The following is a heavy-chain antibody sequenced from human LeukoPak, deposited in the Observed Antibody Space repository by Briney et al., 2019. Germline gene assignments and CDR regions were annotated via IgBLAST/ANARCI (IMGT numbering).Heavy chain of an antibody. J-gene: IGHJ4*02. V-gene: IGHV4-61*02. CDR1: GGSLSSGSYY. D-gene: IGHD2-2*01. CDR2: IYTSGST. CDR3: ARSDDCSSTSCYRNFDY. Sequence: SQTLSLTCTVSGGSLSSGSYYWSWLRQPAGKGLEWVGRIYTSGSTNYNPSLKSRVTISVDTSKNQFSLKLSSVTAADTAVYYCARSDDCSSTSCYRNFDYWGRGTLVTVSS.